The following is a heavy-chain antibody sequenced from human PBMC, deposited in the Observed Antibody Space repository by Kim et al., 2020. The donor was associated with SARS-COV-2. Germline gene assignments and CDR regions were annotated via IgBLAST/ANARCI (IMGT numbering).Heavy chain of an antibody. J-gene: IGHJ4*02. CDR3: ARGGGFLIDY. CDR1: GFSFSNCW. V-gene: IGHV3-7*01. D-gene: IGHD3-10*01. Sequence: GGSLRLSCVASGFSFSNCWMNWVRQAPGKGLEWVAIIKEDGTEKYYVDSVKGRFTVSRDNAKGTLYLQMNSLRVEDTAVYYCARGGGFLIDYWDQGTLVTVSS. CDR2: IKEDGTEK.